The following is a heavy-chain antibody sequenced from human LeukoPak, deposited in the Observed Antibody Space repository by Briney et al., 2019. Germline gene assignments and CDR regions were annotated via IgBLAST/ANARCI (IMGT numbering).Heavy chain of an antibody. V-gene: IGHV4-34*01. D-gene: IGHD4/OR15-4a*01. Sequence: SQTLSLTCAVYGGSFSGYYWSWIRQPPGKGLEWIGEINHSRSTNYNPSLKGRVTISVDTSKNQFSPKLSSVTAADTAVYYCARFRINDYGGLPEYWSQGTLVTVSS. CDR1: GGSFSGYY. CDR3: ARFRINDYGGLPEY. J-gene: IGHJ4*02. CDR2: INHSRST.